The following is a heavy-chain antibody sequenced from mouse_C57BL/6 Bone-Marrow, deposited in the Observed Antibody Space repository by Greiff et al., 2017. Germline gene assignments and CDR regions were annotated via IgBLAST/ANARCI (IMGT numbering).Heavy chain of an antibody. CDR3: ARHAAYYAMDY. V-gene: IGHV5-6*01. CDR1: GFTFSSYG. J-gene: IGHJ4*01. Sequence: DVHLVESGGDLVKPGGSLKLSCAASGFTFSSYGMSWVRQTPDKRLEWVATISSGGSYTYYPDSVKGRFTISRDNAKNTLYLQMSSLQSEDTALYYCARHAAYYAMDYWGRGTSVTVSS. CDR2: ISSGGSYT.